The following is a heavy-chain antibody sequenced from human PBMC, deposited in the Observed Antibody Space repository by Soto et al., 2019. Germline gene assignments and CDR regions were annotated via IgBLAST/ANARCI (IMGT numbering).Heavy chain of an antibody. CDR2: ISTYNGDT. V-gene: IGHV1-18*01. CDR3: AREGVAPYYYYGMDV. Sequence: QVQLVQSGAEVKKHGASVKVSCKASGYTFTRSGISWVRQAPGQGLEWMGWISTYNGDTNYAQTFQGRVTMTTDTSTSTVHMEVRSLRSDDTAVYYCAREGVAPYYYYGMDVWGQGTPVTVSS. CDR1: GYTFTRSG. D-gene: IGHD5-12*01. J-gene: IGHJ6*02.